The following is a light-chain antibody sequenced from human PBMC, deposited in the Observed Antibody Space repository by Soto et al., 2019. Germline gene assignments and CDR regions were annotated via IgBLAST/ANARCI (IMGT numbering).Light chain of an antibody. V-gene: IGLV2-14*01. CDR3: GSYSSSNTLGV. CDR1: SSDVGGYKY. J-gene: IGLJ2*01. Sequence: QSALTQPASVCGSPGQSITISCSGTSSDVGGYKYVSWYQQHPGKAPKLMIYEVSKRPSGVSNRFSGSKSGNTASLTISGLQAEDEADYYCGSYSSSNTLGVFGGGTKLTVL. CDR2: EVS.